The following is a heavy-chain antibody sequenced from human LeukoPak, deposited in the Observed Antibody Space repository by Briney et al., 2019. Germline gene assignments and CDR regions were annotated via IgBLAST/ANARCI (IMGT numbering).Heavy chain of an antibody. CDR2: IYTSGST. CDR3: ARGIVGATPYYFDY. J-gene: IGHJ4*02. Sequence: SQTLSLTCTVSGGSISSGSYYWSWIRQPAGKGLEWIGRIYTSGSTNYNPSLKSRVTISVHTSKNQFSLKLSSVTAADTAVYYCARGIVGATPYYFDYWGQGTLVTVSS. D-gene: IGHD1-26*01. CDR1: GGSISSGSYY. V-gene: IGHV4-61*02.